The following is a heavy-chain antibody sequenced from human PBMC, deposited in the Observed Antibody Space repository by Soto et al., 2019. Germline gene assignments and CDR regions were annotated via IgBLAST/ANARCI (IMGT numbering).Heavy chain of an antibody. D-gene: IGHD1-26*01. V-gene: IGHV3-21*01. CDR1: GFPFSSYS. CDR2: ISSSSSSI. CDR3: ARDGGGPIVGASDY. J-gene: IGHJ4*02. Sequence: GGSLRLSCAASGFPFSSYSMNGVRQAPGKGLEWVSSISSSSSSIYYADSVKGRFTISSDNAKNSLYLQMNSLRAEDTAVYYCARDGGGPIVGASDYWGQGILVTVSS.